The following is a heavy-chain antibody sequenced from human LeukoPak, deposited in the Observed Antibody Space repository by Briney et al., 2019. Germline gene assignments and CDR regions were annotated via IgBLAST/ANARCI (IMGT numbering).Heavy chain of an antibody. CDR3: ARETDSTLFDY. J-gene: IGHJ4*02. D-gene: IGHD2-2*01. Sequence: PGGPLRLSCAASGFTFSSYEMNWVRQAPGKGLEWVSYISSSGSTIYYADSVKGRFTISRDNAKNSLYLQMNSLRAEDTAVYYCARETDSTLFDYWGQGTLVTVSS. CDR2: ISSSGSTI. CDR1: GFTFSSYE. V-gene: IGHV3-48*03.